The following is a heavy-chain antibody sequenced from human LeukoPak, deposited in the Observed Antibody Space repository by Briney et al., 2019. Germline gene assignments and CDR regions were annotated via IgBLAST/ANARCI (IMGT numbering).Heavy chain of an antibody. J-gene: IGHJ5*01. V-gene: IGHV3-74*03. CDR1: AFTVSGHW. CDR2: INSDGYSI. Sequence: GGSLRLSCAAAAFTVSGHWMHWVHQAPGKGLVWVSRINSDGYSITYADSVNGRFTITRDNAKNTLYLQMNSLLAEDTAVYFCTRAGYSSGFDSWGQGTLVTVSS. CDR3: TRAGYSSGFDS. D-gene: IGHD6-19*01.